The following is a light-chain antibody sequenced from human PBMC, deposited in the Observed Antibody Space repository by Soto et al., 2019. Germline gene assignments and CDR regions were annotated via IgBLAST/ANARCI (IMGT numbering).Light chain of an antibody. CDR3: QQYGSSRKWT. Sequence: EIVLTQSPGTLSLSPGERATLSCRASQSVSSSYLAWYQQKPGQAPRLLIYGASSRATGIPDRFSGSGSGTDFTLTISRLEPEDFAVYYCQQYGSSRKWTFGKGTKVEIK. J-gene: IGKJ1*01. CDR2: GAS. V-gene: IGKV3-20*01. CDR1: QSVSSSY.